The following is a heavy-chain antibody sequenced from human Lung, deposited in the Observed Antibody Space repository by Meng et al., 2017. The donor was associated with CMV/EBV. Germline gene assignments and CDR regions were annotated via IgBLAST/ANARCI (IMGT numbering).Heavy chain of an antibody. CDR2: ISWDGGST. J-gene: IGHJ6*02. D-gene: IGHD3-22*01. CDR3: AKDHDSSWRIMDV. CDR1: GFTFDNHA. V-gene: IGHV3-43D*03. Sequence: GESLKISCAASGFTFDNHAMHWVRQAPGKGLEWVSLISWDGGSTSYADAVKGRFTISRDNSKNSLFLQMNSLRPEDSALYYYAKDHDSSWRIMDVWGQGTTVTVSS.